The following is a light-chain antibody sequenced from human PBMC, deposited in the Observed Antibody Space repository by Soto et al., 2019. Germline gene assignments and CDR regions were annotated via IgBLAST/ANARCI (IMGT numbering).Light chain of an antibody. J-gene: IGKJ5*01. CDR2: DAF. Sequence: RATLSCRASQSVSSYLAWYQQKPGQAPRLLIYDAFTRATGIPARFSGSGSGTDFTLTISSLEPEDFAVYYCQQRSNWPITFGQGTRLAIK. CDR1: QSVSSY. CDR3: QQRSNWPIT. V-gene: IGKV3-11*01.